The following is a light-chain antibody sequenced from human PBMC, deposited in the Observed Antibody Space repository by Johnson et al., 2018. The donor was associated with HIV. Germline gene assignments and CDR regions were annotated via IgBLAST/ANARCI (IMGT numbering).Light chain of an antibody. V-gene: IGLV1-44*01. CDR2: GDN. J-gene: IGLJ1*01. CDR1: ISNIGSNT. Sequence: QSVLTQPPSASGTPGQRVTISCSGSISNIGSNTVNWYQHLPGTAPKLLMYGDNQRPSGVPDRFSGSKSGTSGSLAISGLQSEDEGDYYCAAWDDSLNGRYVFGTGTKVTVL. CDR3: AAWDDSLNGRYV.